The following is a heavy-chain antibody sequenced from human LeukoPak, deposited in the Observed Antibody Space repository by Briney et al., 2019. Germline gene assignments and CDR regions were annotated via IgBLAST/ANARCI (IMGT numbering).Heavy chain of an antibody. Sequence: GGSLRLSCAASGFTFSSYAMHWVRQAPGKGLEGVAVISYDGSNKYYADSVKGRFTISRDKAKNTLYLQMNSLRAEDPAVYNCARDGYNGFDYWGQGTLVTVSS. CDR1: GFTFSSYA. CDR3: ARDGYNGFDY. CDR2: ISYDGSNK. D-gene: IGHD5-24*01. J-gene: IGHJ4*02. V-gene: IGHV3-30*04.